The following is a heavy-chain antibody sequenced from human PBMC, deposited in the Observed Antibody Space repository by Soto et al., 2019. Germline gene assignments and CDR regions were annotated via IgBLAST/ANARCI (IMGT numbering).Heavy chain of an antibody. CDR2: INPSGGST. CDR1: GYTFPSYY. V-gene: IGHV1-46*01. D-gene: IGHD1-26*01. CDR3: ARDPVTGIVGATATYYYYGMDV. J-gene: IGHJ6*02. Sequence: GASVKVSCKASGYTFPSYYIHWVRQAPGQGLECMGIINPSGGSTSYAQKFQGRVTMTRDTSTSTVYMELSSLRSEDTAVYYCARDPVTGIVGATATYYYYGMDVWGQGTTVTVSS.